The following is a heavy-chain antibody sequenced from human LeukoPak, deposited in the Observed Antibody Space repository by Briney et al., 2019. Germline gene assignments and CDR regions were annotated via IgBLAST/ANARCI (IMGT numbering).Heavy chain of an antibody. V-gene: IGHV4-59*01. D-gene: IGHD3-22*01. CDR3: ARHRSQYYYDSSGYTRDFDY. Sequence: RASETLSLTCTVSGGSISNYYWSWIRQPPGKGLEWIGYIYSSGSTNYNPSLKSRVTISVDTSKIQFSLKLSSVTAADTAVYYCARHRSQYYYDSSGYTRDFDYWGQGTLVTVSS. J-gene: IGHJ4*02. CDR1: GGSISNYY. CDR2: IYSSGST.